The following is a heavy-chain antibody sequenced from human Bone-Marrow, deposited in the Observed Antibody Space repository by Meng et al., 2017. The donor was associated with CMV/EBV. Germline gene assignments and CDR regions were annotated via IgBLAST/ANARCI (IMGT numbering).Heavy chain of an antibody. CDR1: GDTVSSNSAT. Sequence: SETLSLTCAISGDTVSSNSATWNWIRQSPSRGLEWLGRTYYRSKWYNDYAVSVKSRITINPDTSKNQFSLQLNSVTPDDTGVYYCARGLRGAVDYWGQGTLVTVSS. CDR3: ARGLRGAVDY. CDR2: TYYRSKWYN. D-gene: IGHD3-3*01. J-gene: IGHJ4*02. V-gene: IGHV6-1*01.